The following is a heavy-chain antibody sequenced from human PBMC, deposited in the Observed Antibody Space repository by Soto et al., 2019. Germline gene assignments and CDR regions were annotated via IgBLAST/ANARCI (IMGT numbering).Heavy chain of an antibody. CDR1: GFTFSSYG. CDR3: AKEWVRVLRYFDWLLPAHYYYGMDV. V-gene: IGHV3-30*18. Sequence: GGSLRLSCAASGFTFSSYGMHWVRQAPGKGLEWVAVISYDGSNKYYADSVKGRFTISRDNSKNTLYLQMNSLRAEDTAVFYCAKEWVRVLRYFDWLLPAHYYYGMDVWGQGTTVTVSS. D-gene: IGHD3-9*01. J-gene: IGHJ6*02. CDR2: ISYDGSNK.